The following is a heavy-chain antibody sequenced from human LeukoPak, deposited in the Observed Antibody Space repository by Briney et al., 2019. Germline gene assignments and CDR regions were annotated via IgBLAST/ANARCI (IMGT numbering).Heavy chain of an antibody. J-gene: IGHJ3*02. V-gene: IGHV4-38-2*01. CDR2: IYHSGST. D-gene: IGHD1-7*01. Sequence: SETLSLTCAVSNNFIRNGYYWGWIRQPPGKGLEWIGSIYHSGSTYYNPSLKSRLTISLDTSKSHFSLNLSSVTAADTAVYYCARENYQGAFDIWAKGQWPPSLQ. CDR1: NNFIRNGYY. CDR3: ARENYQGAFDI.